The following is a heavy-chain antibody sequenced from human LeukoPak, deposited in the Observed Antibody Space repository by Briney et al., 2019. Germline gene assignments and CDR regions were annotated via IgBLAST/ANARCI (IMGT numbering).Heavy chain of an antibody. V-gene: IGHV3-69-1*02. Sequence: GGSLRLSCAASGFTLSDYYMNWVRQAPGKGLEWLSYLDNSGSTSYTASVKGRFTISRDNAKNSLYLQMNGLRDEDTAVYYCARHPLSDDAFDLWGQGTMVTVSS. J-gene: IGHJ3*01. CDR2: LDNSGST. CDR1: GFTLSDYY. CDR3: ARHPLSDDAFDL.